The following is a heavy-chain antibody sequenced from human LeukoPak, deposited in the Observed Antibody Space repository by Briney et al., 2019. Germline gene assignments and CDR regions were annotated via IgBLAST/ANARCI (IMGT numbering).Heavy chain of an antibody. CDR3: ARDGYSYGFTY. CDR2: ISAYNGNT. Sequence: GASVKVSCKASGYTFTSYGISWVRQAPGQGLEWMGWISAYNGNTNYAQKFQGRVTMTRDMSTSTVYMELSSLRSEDTAVYYCARDGYSYGFTYWGQGTLVTVSS. CDR1: GYTFTSYG. V-gene: IGHV1-18*01. D-gene: IGHD5-18*01. J-gene: IGHJ4*02.